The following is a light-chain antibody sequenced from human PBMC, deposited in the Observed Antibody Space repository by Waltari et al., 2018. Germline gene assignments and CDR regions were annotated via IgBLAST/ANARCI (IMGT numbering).Light chain of an antibody. J-gene: IGKJ1*01. Sequence: EIVLTQSPGTLSLSPGQRATLSCRASQSVSTYLAWYQQKPGQAPRLLIYDASTRATGIPDRFSGSGSGTDFSLTISRLESEDFAVYYCQKYGTLPATLGQGTKVEI. CDR2: DAS. CDR1: QSVSTY. V-gene: IGKV3-20*01. CDR3: QKYGTLPAT.